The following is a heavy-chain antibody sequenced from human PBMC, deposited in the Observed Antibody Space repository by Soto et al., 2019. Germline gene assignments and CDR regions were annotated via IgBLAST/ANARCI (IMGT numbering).Heavy chain of an antibody. D-gene: IGHD3-16*02. CDR3: ARGVPVGVIGRYYFDS. CDR2: MYSGGTAT. CDR1: GFTVSNNY. Sequence: EVQLVESGGGLIQPGGSLRLSCAASGFTVSNNYMTWVRQAPGKGLEWVSVMYSGGTATSYADSVKGRFTVSRDNSKNTVTLQLDSLKADDTAVYSCARGVPVGVIGRYYFDSWGQGTLVTVSS. V-gene: IGHV3-53*01. J-gene: IGHJ4*02.